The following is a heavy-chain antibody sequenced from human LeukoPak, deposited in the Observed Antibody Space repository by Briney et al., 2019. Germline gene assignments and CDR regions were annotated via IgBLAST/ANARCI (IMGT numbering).Heavy chain of an antibody. V-gene: IGHV3-23*01. CDR2: ISGSGGST. Sequence: GGSLRLPCAASGFTFSSYAMSWVRQAPGKGLEWVSAISGSGGSTYFADSVKGRFTISRDNSKTTLFLQMNSLRAEDTAVYYCAKTGAMATVTTRAALYFDYWGQGTLVTVSS. D-gene: IGHD4-11*01. J-gene: IGHJ4*02. CDR1: GFTFSSYA. CDR3: AKTGAMATVTTRAALYFDY.